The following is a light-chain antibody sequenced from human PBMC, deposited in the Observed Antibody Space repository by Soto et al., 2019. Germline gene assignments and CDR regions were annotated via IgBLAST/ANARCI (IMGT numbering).Light chain of an antibody. J-gene: IGKJ1*01. CDR2: GAS. CDR1: QSVSSN. CDR3: QQYGSSLWT. Sequence: EIVMTQSPATLSVSPGERATLSCGASQSVSSNLAWYQQKPGQAPRLLIYGASTRATGIPARFSGSGSGTDFTLTISRLEPEDFAVYYCQQYGSSLWTFGQGTKVEIK. V-gene: IGKV3-15*01.